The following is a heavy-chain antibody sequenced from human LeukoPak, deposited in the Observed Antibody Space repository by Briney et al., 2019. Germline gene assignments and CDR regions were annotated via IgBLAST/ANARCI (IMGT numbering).Heavy chain of an antibody. CDR3: AKNRDIVLMVYARGHFDY. J-gene: IGHJ4*02. CDR1: GFTFSSYA. CDR2: ISGSGGST. V-gene: IGHV3-23*01. D-gene: IGHD2-8*01. Sequence: GGSLRLSCAASGFTFSSYAMSWVRQAPGKGLESVSAISGSGGSTYYADSVKGRLTISRDNSKNTLYLQMNSLRAEDTAVYYCAKNRDIVLMVYARGHFDYWGQGTLVTVSS.